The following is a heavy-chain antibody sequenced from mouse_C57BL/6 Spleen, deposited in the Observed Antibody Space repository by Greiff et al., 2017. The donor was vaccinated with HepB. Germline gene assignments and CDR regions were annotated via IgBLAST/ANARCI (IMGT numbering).Heavy chain of an antibody. V-gene: IGHV3-6*01. D-gene: IGHD2-4*01. J-gene: IGHJ3*01. CDR3: ARDQGGDYDYDGAWFAY. CDR2: ISYDGSN. CDR1: GYSITSGYY. Sequence: VQLKESGPGLVKPSQSLSLTCSVTGYSITSGYYWNWIRQFPGNKLEWMGYISYDGSNNYNPSLKNRISITRDTSKNQFFLKLNSVTTEDTATYYCARDQGGDYDYDGAWFAYWGQGTLVTVSA.